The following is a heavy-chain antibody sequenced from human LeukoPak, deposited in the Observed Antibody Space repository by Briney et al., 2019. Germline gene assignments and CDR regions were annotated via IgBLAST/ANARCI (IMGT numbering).Heavy chain of an antibody. CDR1: GGSISSYY. V-gene: IGHV4-59*01. D-gene: IGHD3-22*01. J-gene: IGHJ4*02. CDR2: TYYSGST. CDR3: ARATGYMIEDYFDY. Sequence: SETLSLTCTVSGGSISSYYWSWIRQPPGKGLEWIGYTYYSGSTNYNPSLKSRVTISVDTSKNQFSLKLRSVTAADTAVYYCARATGYMIEDYFDYWGQGILVTVSS.